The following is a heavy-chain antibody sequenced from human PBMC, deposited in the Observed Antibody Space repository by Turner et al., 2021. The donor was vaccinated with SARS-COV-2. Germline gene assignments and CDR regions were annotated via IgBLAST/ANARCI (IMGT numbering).Heavy chain of an antibody. J-gene: IGHJ4*02. CDR2: ISGSGGST. CDR1: GFTSSNYP. Sequence: EVQLLESGGGLVQPGGSLRLSCAASGFTSSNYPMSWVRQAPGKGREWVASISGSGGSTYYADSVKGRFTISRDNSKNTLYLQLNSLRAEDTAVYYCAILMATSSGFWGQGTLVTVSS. D-gene: IGHD2-15*01. V-gene: IGHV3-23*01. CDR3: AILMATSSGF.